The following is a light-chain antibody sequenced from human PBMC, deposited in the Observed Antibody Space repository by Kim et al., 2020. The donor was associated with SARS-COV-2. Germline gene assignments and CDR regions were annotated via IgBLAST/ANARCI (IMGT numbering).Light chain of an antibody. CDR1: SSDFGAYNY. Sequence: QSALTQPASVSGSPGQSITVSCTGTSSDFGAYNYVSWYQQHPGKAPKLIIFDVSKRPSGVSNRFSGSKSGNTASLTISGLLAEDEANYYCSSYVTSNTFMFGGVTQLAVL. J-gene: IGLJ3*02. CDR2: DVS. CDR3: SSYVTSNTFM. V-gene: IGLV2-14*01.